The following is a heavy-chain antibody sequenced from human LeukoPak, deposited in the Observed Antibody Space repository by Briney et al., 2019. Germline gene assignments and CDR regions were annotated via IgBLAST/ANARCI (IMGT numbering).Heavy chain of an antibody. CDR1: GFTLSSYE. J-gene: IGHJ4*02. Sequence: GGSLRLSWAASGFTLSSYEMNWVRQAPGGGLEWVSHISGSGDSIYYADSVKGRFTISRDNAKNMLYLQMNSLRAEDTAVYFCARDWATAWYGAYFDYWGQGTLVTVSS. D-gene: IGHD3-10*01. V-gene: IGHV3-48*03. CDR2: ISGSGDSI. CDR3: ARDWATAWYGAYFDY.